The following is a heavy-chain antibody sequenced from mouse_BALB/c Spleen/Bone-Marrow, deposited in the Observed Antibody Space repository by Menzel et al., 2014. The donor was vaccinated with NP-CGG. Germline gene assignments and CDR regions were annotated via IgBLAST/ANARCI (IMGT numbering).Heavy chain of an antibody. CDR3: TRSYERYYAMDY. V-gene: IGHV1-5*01. Sequence: VHVKQSGTVLARPGASVEMSCKASGYTFTSYWMHWVKQRPGQGLEWIGAIYPGNSDTSYNQKFKGKAKLTAVTSTSTAYMELSSLTNEDSAVYYCTRSYERYYAMDYWGQGTSVTVSS. CDR1: GYTFTSYW. CDR2: IYPGNSDT. D-gene: IGHD1-1*01. J-gene: IGHJ4*01.